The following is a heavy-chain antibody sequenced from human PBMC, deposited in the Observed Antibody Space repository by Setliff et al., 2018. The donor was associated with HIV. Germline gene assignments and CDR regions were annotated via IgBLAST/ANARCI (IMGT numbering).Heavy chain of an antibody. J-gene: IGHJ6*03. D-gene: IGHD1-1*01. Sequence: AGGSLRLSCTASGFTFRNHGMNWVRQAPGKGLEWIAYISSSRDTSSSDTRSYGDSVRGRFTISRDNSKNTLYLQMNSLRAEDTAVYYCAKSTGTTPSLLYMDVWGKGTTVTVSS. CDR1: GFTFRNHG. V-gene: IGHV3-23*01. CDR3: AKSTGTTPSLLYMDV. CDR2: ISSSRDTSSSDTR.